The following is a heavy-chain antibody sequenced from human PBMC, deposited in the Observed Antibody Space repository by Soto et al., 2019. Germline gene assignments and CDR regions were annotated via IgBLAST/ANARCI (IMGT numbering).Heavy chain of an antibody. D-gene: IGHD3-10*01. CDR2: IDPSDSYT. Sequence: GESLKISRKGSGYSFINYWISRVRQMPGKGLEWMGRIDPSDSYTNYSPSFQGHVTISTDKSISTAYLQWSILKVSDTAMYYCARRSGYYDYCGQGTLVTVSS. J-gene: IGHJ4*02. CDR3: ARRSGYYDY. V-gene: IGHV5-10-1*01. CDR1: GYSFINYW.